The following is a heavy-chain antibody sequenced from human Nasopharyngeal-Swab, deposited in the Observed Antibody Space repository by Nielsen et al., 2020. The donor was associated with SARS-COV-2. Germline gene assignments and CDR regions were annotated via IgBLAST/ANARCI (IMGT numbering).Heavy chain of an antibody. Sequence: GGSLRLSCAASGLTFSSYAMSWVRQAPGKGLEWVSAISGSGGSTYYADSVKGRFTISRDNSKNTLYLQMNSLRAEDTAVYYCAKSITGTRGLDYWGQGTLVTVSS. V-gene: IGHV3-23*01. D-gene: IGHD1-7*01. CDR1: GLTFSSYA. CDR2: ISGSGGST. J-gene: IGHJ4*02. CDR3: AKSITGTRGLDY.